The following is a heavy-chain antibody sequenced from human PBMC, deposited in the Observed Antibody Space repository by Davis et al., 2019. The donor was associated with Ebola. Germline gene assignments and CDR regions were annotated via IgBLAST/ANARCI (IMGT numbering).Heavy chain of an antibody. CDR1: GFTFSSYA. CDR2: ISGSGGST. V-gene: IGHV3-23*01. J-gene: IGHJ5*02. CDR3: AKALGSSGYPNWFDP. Sequence: GESLKISCAASGFTFSSYAMSWVRQAPGKGLEWVSAISGSGGSTYYADSVKGRFTISRDNSKNTLYLQMNSLRAEDTAVYYCAKALGSSGYPNWFDPWGQGTLVTVSS. D-gene: IGHD3-22*01.